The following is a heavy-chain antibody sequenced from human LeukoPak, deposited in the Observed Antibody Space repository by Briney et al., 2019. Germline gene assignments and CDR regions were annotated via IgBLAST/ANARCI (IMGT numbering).Heavy chain of an antibody. J-gene: IGHJ4*02. V-gene: IGHV2-5*01. Sequence: SGPTLVNPTQTLTLTCTFSGFSLSTSGVGVGWIRQPPGKALEWPALIYWNDDKRYSPSLKSRLTITKDTSKNQVVLTMTNMDPVDTATYYCAHTLGGGKVVILFDYWGQGTLVTVSS. D-gene: IGHD3-22*01. CDR3: AHTLGGGKVVILFDY. CDR1: GFSLSTSGVG. CDR2: IYWNDDK.